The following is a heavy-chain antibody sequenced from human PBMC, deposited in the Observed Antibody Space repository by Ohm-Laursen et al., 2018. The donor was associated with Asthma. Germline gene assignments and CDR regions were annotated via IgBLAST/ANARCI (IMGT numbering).Heavy chain of an antibody. J-gene: IGHJ2*01. CDR3: ARGEGHVAAAGIVFGLYWFFDL. CDR2: ISGSGDTI. CDR1: GFTFSGYY. D-gene: IGHD6-13*01. V-gene: IGHV3-11*04. Sequence: SLRLSCAAFGFTFSGYYMSWIRQAPGKGLEWVSYISGSGDTIYYADSVRGRFTISRDNAKDSLSLQMNSLRVEDTAVYYCARGEGHVAAAGIVFGLYWFFDLWGRGTQVTVSS.